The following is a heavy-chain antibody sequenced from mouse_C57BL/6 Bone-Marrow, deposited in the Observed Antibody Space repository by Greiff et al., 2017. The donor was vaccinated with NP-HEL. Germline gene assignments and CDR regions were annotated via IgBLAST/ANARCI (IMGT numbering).Heavy chain of an antibody. V-gene: IGHV1-80*01. J-gene: IGHJ1*03. D-gene: IGHD1-1*01. CDR1: GYAFSSYW. CDR3: ARCYYYGSHWYFDV. CDR2: IYPGDGDT. Sequence: VQLVESGAELVKPGASVKISCKASGYAFSSYWMNWVKERPGKGLEWIGQIYPGDGDTKYNGKFKGKATLTADKSSSTAYMQLSSLTTEDSAIYYCARCYYYGSHWYFDVWGTGTTVTVSS.